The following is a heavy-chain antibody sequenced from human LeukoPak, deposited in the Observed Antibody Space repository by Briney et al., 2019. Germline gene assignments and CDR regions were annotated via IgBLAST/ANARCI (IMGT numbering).Heavy chain of an antibody. Sequence: ASVKVSCKASGYTFSDYAIHWVRQAPGQRLEWMGWIDAGNGNTRYSQKFRGRVTITRDTSTSTAYIELRSLRSEDTAMYYCARGSTSDWPLDHWGQETLVTISS. J-gene: IGHJ4*02. D-gene: IGHD2-2*01. V-gene: IGHV1-3*01. CDR1: GYTFSDYA. CDR2: IDAGNGNT. CDR3: ARGSTSDWPLDH.